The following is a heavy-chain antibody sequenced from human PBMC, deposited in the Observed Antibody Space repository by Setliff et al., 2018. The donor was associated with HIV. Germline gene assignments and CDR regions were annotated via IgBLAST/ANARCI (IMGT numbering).Heavy chain of an antibody. CDR1: GFTFGDFC. Sequence: PGESLKISCEASGFTFGDFCMNWVRQAPGKGLEWVSYISSQRTTIFYSDSVKGRFTISRDDDKNLLFLHMNGLRADDTAVYYCARGPTTVTNYYYYYMDVWGKGTTVTVSS. D-gene: IGHD4-17*01. J-gene: IGHJ6*03. CDR3: ARGPTTVTNYYYYYMDV. V-gene: IGHV3-48*01. CDR2: ISSQRTTI.